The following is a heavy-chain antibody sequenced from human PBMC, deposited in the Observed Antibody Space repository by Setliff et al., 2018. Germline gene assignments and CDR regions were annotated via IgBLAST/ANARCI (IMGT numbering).Heavy chain of an antibody. V-gene: IGHV4-39*07. J-gene: IGHJ4*02. D-gene: IGHD3-3*01. CDR3: ARDKRQYNLWSGYYGSWGNYFDY. CDR2: IYYSGST. Sequence: SETLSLTCTVSGGSISSSSYYWGWIRQPPGKGLEWIGSIYYSGSTYYNPSLKSRVTISVDTSKNQFSLKLSSVTAADTAVYYCARDKRQYNLWSGYYGSWGNYFDYWGQGTPVTVSS. CDR1: GGSISSSSYY.